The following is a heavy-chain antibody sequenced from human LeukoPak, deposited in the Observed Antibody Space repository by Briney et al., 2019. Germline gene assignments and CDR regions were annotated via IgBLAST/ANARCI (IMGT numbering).Heavy chain of an antibody. CDR1: GFTLSSYA. J-gene: IGHJ4*02. CDR2: ISDTGNT. D-gene: IGHD2-15*01. Sequence: GGSLRLSCAASGFTLSSYAMSWVRQAPGKGLEWVSAISDTGNTYHADSVKGRFTISRDSSKNTLFLQMNRLRPEDAAVYYCAKTPVTTCRGAFCYPFDYWGLGTLVTVSS. CDR3: AKTPVTTCRGAFCYPFDY. V-gene: IGHV3-23*01.